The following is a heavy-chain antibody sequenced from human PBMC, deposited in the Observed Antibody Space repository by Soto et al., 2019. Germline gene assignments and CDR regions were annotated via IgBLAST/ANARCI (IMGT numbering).Heavy chain of an antibody. D-gene: IGHD6-13*01. CDR1: GGSISSSNW. J-gene: IGHJ5*02. V-gene: IGHV4-4*02. CDR3: ARVGQQQVLPGRAGWFDP. Sequence: SETLSLTCAVSGGSISSSNWWSWVRQPPGKGLEWIGEIYHSGSTNYNPSLKSRVTISVDKSKNQFSLKLSSVTAADTAVYYCARVGQQQVLPGRAGWFDPWGQGTMVTVYS. CDR2: IYHSGST.